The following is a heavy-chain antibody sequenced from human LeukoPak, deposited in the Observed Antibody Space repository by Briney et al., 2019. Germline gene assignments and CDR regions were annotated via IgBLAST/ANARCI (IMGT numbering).Heavy chain of an antibody. J-gene: IGHJ4*02. CDR1: GFTFSSYW. CDR2: IKQDGSEK. D-gene: IGHD4-17*01. V-gene: IGHV3-7*01. CDR3: ARDDYGDSFDY. Sequence: GGSLRLSCAASGFTFSSYWMSWVRQAPGKGLEWVANIKQDGSEKYYVDSVKGRFTISRGNAKNSLYLQMNSLRVEDTAVYYCARDDYGDSFDYWGQGTLVTVSS.